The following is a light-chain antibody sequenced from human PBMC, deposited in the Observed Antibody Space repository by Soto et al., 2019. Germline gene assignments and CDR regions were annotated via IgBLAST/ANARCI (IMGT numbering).Light chain of an antibody. CDR1: QSVSSY. J-gene: IGKJ5*01. CDR3: QQRSHWPPIT. V-gene: IGKV3-11*01. CDR2: DAS. Sequence: EIVLTQSPATLSLSPGERATLSCRASQSVSSYIVWYQQKPGHAPRLLIYDASTRSTGIPSRFSGSGSGTDFTLTISRLEAEEFSVYYCQQRSHWPPITFGQGTRLEIK.